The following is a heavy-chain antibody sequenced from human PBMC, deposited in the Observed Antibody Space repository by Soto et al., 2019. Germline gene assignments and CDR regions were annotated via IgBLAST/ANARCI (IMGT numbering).Heavy chain of an antibody. D-gene: IGHD1-26*01. V-gene: IGHV5-51*01. CDR1: GYRFADYW. J-gene: IGHJ5*02. CDR3: AIRLQGSGTGPYSWVDP. CDR2: IYPGDSQT. Sequence: EVQLVQSGAEVKMPGEFLKISCKGSGYRFADYWIAWVRQMPGKGLEWVGDIYPGDSQTRYGPSFQGQVTISADKSISTVYLQWSSLKTSDTAMYYCAIRLQGSGTGPYSWVDPWGQGTLVTVSP.